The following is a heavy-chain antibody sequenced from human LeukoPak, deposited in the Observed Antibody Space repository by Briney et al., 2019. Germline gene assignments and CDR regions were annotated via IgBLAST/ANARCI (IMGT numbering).Heavy chain of an antibody. CDR2: IYPGDSDT. V-gene: IGHV5-51*01. CDR3: ARSRGRIAAAEDY. D-gene: IGHD6-13*01. Sequence: GESLKTSCQGPGYSSTNYWIGWVRQLPGKDLGWLRIIYPGDSDTRYNPSLQGQVTISADKSISTAFLQWSSLKASDTAMYYCARSRGRIAAAEDYWGQGTLVTVSS. CDR1: GYSSTNYW. J-gene: IGHJ4*02.